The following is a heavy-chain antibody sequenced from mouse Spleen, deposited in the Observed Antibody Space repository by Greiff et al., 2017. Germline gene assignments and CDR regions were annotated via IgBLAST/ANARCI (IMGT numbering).Heavy chain of an antibody. CDR2: IDPSDSYT. CDR3: ARGGTARATGY. J-gene: IGHJ2*01. CDR1: GYTFTSYW. Sequence: QVQLKQPGAELVMPGASVKLSCKASGYTFTSYWMHWVKQRPGQGLEWIGEIDPSDSYTNYNQKFKGKATLTVDKSSSTAYMQLSSLTSEDSAVYYCARGGTARATGYWGQGTTLTVSS. V-gene: IGHV1-69*01. D-gene: IGHD3-2*01.